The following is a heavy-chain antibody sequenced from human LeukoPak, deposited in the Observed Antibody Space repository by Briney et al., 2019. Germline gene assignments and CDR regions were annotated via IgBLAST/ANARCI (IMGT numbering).Heavy chain of an antibody. CDR1: GGXISSYH. CDR2: IYDNGST. Sequence: SETLSLTCTVSGGXISSYHCSWIRQPPGKGLEWIGYIYDNGSTNYNPSLKSRVTISVDTSKNQFSLKLSSVTAADTAVYYCARSFDNSDWFWFDPWGQGSLVTVSS. J-gene: IGHJ5*02. D-gene: IGHD6-19*01. CDR3: ARSFDNSDWFWFDP. V-gene: IGHV4-59*08.